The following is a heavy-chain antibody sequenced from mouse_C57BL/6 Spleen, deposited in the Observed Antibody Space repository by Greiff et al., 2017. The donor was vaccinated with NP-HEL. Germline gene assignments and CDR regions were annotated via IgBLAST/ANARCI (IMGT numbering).Heavy chain of an antibody. J-gene: IGHJ3*01. CDR3: ARAGGYGAWFAY. Sequence: QVQLQQPGTELVKPGASVKLSCKASGYTFTSYWMHWVKQRPGQGLEWIGNINPSNGGTNYNEKFKSKATLTVDKSSSTAYMQLSSLTSEDSAVYYWARAGGYGAWFAYWGQGTLVTVSA. CDR1: GYTFTSYW. V-gene: IGHV1-53*01. CDR2: INPSNGGT. D-gene: IGHD1-1*02.